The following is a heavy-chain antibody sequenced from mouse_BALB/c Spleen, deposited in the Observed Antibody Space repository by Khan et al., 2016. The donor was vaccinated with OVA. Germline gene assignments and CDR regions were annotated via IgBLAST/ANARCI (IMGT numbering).Heavy chain of an antibody. Sequence: QVQLQQSGAGLVKPGASVKLSCKASGYTFTEYIIHWIKQRSGQGLEWIGWFYPGSGSIEYNEKFKDKATLTADKSSSTVYLELSRLTSEDSAVYFCAIQIFYGNYNYAMDYWGQGTSVTVSS. D-gene: IGHD2-1*01. CDR2: FYPGSGSI. CDR3: AIQIFYGNYNYAMDY. J-gene: IGHJ4*01. CDR1: GYTFTEYI. V-gene: IGHV1-62-2*01.